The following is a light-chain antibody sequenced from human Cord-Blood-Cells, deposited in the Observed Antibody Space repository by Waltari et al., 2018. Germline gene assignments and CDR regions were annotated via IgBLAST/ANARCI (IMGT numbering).Light chain of an antibody. J-gene: IGLJ1*01. Sequence: QSALTQPASVSGSPGQSITISSTGTSSDVGGYNSVSWYQQHPGKAPKLMIYEVSNRPSGVSNRFSGSKSGNTASLTISGLQAEDEADYYCSSYTSSSTYVFGTGTKVTVL. CDR2: EVS. V-gene: IGLV2-14*01. CDR3: SSYTSSSTYV. CDR1: SSDVGGYNS.